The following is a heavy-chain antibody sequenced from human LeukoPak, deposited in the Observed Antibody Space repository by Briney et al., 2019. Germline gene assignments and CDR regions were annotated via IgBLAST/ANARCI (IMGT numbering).Heavy chain of an antibody. CDR1: GGTFSSYA. D-gene: IGHD5-18*01. V-gene: IGHV1-8*03. CDR2: ITPSGGST. CDR3: ARGIGTDTAYDY. Sequence: VASVKVSCKASGGTFSSYAISWVRQAPGQGLEWLGLITPSGGSTWYAQKFQGRVTITRNTSISTAYMELSSLRSEDTAVYYCARGIGTDTAYDYWGQGTLVTVSS. J-gene: IGHJ4*02.